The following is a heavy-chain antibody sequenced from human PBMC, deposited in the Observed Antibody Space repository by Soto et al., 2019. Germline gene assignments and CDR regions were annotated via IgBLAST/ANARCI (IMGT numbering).Heavy chain of an antibody. J-gene: IGHJ4*02. V-gene: IGHV3-15*01. CDR3: RSYFDWVRGY. D-gene: IGHD3-9*01. CDR2: IKSQTDGGTT. Sequence: EVKLVESGGGLVNPGGSLRLSCAASGFTFSNTWMGWVRQTPGEGLEWVGRIKSQTDGGTTDYAAPLKGRFTISRDDSNNILYLQMNSLKTEDTAIYYCRSYFDWVRGYWGQGALVTVSS. CDR1: GFTFSNTW.